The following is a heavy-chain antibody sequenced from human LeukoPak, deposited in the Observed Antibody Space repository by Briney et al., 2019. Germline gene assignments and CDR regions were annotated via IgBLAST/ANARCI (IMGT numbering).Heavy chain of an antibody. CDR1: GFTFGHYA. CDR2: IKSKTDGGTT. D-gene: IGHD5-18*01. CDR3: TTFSGYSYGYGY. Sequence: GGSLRLSCIGSGFTFGHYALAWVRQAPGKGLEWVGRIKSKTDGGTTDYAAPVKGRFTISRDDSKNTLYLQMNSLKTEDTAVYYCTTFSGYSYGYGYWGQGTLVTVSS. V-gene: IGHV3-15*01. J-gene: IGHJ4*02.